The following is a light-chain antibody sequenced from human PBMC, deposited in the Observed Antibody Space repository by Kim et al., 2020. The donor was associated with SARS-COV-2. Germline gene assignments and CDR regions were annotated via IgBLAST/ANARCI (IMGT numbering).Light chain of an antibody. V-gene: IGKV1-39*01. J-gene: IGKJ2*02. CDR3: QQSHSFPRT. CDR2: DES. Sequence: SASVGDRVTITYRASQSISTFLNWYQQTPEKAPRLLIYDESSLQTGVPSRFSGSGSGTDFTLTISSLRREDFATYYCQQSHSFPRTFGQGTKLEIK. CDR1: QSISTF.